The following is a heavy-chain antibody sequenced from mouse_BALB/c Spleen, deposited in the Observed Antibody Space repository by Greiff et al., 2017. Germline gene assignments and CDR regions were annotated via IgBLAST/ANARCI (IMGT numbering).Heavy chain of an antibody. CDR1: GYTFTTYP. CDR2: FHPYNDDT. J-gene: IGHJ4*01. CDR3: ARGLLRYYAMDY. Sequence: QVQLQQSGAELVKPGASVKMSCKAFGYTFTTYPIEWMKQNHGKSLEWIGNFHPYNDDTKYNEKFKGKAKLTVEKSSSTDYLELSRLTSDDSAVYYCARGLLRYYAMDYWGQGTSVTVSS. D-gene: IGHD2-3*01. V-gene: IGHV1-47*01.